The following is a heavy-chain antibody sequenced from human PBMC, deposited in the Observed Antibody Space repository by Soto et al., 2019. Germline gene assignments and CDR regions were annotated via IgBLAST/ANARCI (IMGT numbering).Heavy chain of an antibody. D-gene: IGHD3-10*01. CDR1: GGSISSSSYY. CDR3: ARPSSTMVRGVIRTQYYFDY. Sequence: PSGTLSLTCTVSGGSISSSSYYWGWIRQPPGKGLEWIGSIYYSGSTYYNPSLKSRVTISVDTSKNQSSLKLSSVTAADTAVYYCARPSSTMVRGVIRTQYYFDYWGQGTLVTVSS. CDR2: IYYSGST. J-gene: IGHJ4*02. V-gene: IGHV4-39*01.